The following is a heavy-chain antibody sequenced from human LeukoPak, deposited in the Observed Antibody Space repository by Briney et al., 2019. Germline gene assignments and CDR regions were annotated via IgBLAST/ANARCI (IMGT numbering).Heavy chain of an antibody. CDR3: AKTSGYSSSWGAFDI. D-gene: IGHD6-13*01. Sequence: GGSLRLSCAASGFTFGSYAMNWVRRAPGNGLEWVSGISGSGDRIHYADSVKGRCTISRDNSRNTVYLQMNSLRAEDTAVYYCAKTSGYSSSWGAFDIWGQGTMVTVSS. CDR2: ISGSGDRI. CDR1: GFTFGSYA. V-gene: IGHV3-23*01. J-gene: IGHJ3*02.